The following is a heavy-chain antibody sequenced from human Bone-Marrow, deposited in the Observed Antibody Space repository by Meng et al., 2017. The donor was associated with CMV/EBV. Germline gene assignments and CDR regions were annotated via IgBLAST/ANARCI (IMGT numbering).Heavy chain of an antibody. J-gene: IGHJ4*02. CDR1: GFTFSGHW. CDR3: ARLRCSGGGCQSAFDY. Sequence: GESLKISCAASGFTFSGHWMTWVRQAPGKGLEWVANIKEDGTDKKYLDSVKGRFTISRDNAKNSLSLQMNSLRAEDTAVYYCARLRCSGGGCQSAFDYWGQGTRVTVSS. CDR2: IKEDGTDK. D-gene: IGHD2-15*01. V-gene: IGHV3-7*01.